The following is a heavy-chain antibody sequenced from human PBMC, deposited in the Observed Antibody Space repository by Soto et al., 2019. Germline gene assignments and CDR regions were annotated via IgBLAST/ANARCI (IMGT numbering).Heavy chain of an antibody. J-gene: IGHJ5*02. D-gene: IGHD3-10*01. CDR1: GYSFTNND. CDR3: VKNSGWFNT. CDR2: MNPGSGDT. V-gene: IGHV1-8*01. Sequence: ASVKVSCKASGYSFTNNDVTWVRQATGQGLEWMGWMNPGSGDTGYAQKFQGRVTMTRDISIATAYMELSSLRSDDTAIYYCVKNSGWFNTWGQGTLVTVSS.